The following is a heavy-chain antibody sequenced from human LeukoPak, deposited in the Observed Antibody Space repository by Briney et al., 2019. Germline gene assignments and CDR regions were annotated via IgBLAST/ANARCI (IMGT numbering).Heavy chain of an antibody. CDR1: GGSISSYY. J-gene: IGHJ4*02. Sequence: SETLSLTCTVSGGSISSYYWSWIRQPPGKGLEWIGYIYTSGSTNYNPSFKSRVTISVDTSKNQFSLKLSSVTAADTAVYYCARLASGSYYESVFDYWGQGTLVTVSS. CDR2: IYTSGST. V-gene: IGHV4-4*09. D-gene: IGHD1-26*01. CDR3: ARLASGSYYESVFDY.